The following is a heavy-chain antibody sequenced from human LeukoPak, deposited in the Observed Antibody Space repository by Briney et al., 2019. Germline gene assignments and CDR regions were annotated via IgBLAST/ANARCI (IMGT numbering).Heavy chain of an antibody. J-gene: IGHJ4*02. CDR3: ARDLVGHPPEYYFDY. Sequence: PGRSLRLSCAASRFTFSSYSMHWVRQPPGKGLEWVAVISYDGSNKYYADSMKGRFTISRDNSKNTLYLQMNSLRAEDTAVYYCARDLVGHPPEYYFDYWGQGTLVTVSS. CDR1: RFTFSSYS. V-gene: IGHV3-30-3*01. CDR2: ISYDGSNK. D-gene: IGHD2-2*01.